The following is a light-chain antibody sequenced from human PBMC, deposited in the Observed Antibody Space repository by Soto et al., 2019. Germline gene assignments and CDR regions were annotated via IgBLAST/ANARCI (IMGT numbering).Light chain of an antibody. J-gene: IGKJ4*01. Sequence: EVVLTQSPGTLSLSPGERATLSCRASQSVRSSYFAWYQQKPGQAPRLLMYGVSNRATGIPDRFSGSGSGTDFTLTISRLEPEDFAVYYCQQYDSSHLTFGGGTKVEIK. CDR3: QQYDSSHLT. V-gene: IGKV3-20*01. CDR1: QSVRSSY. CDR2: GVS.